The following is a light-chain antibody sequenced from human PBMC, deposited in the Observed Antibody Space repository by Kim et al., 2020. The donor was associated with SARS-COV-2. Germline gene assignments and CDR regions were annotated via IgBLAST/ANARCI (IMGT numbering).Light chain of an antibody. Sequence: EIVMTQSPAPLSVSPGETATLSCRASQSVSSNLTWYQQKPGQGPRLLIYDATTRATGVPARFSGSGSGTEFTLTISSLQSEDFAVYYCQQYNDWPLTFGGGTKVDIK. CDR1: QSVSSN. CDR3: QQYNDWPLT. CDR2: DAT. J-gene: IGKJ4*01. V-gene: IGKV3-15*01.